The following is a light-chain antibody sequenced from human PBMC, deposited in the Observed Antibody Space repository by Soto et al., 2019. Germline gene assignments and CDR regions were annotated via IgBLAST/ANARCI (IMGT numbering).Light chain of an antibody. CDR3: QQYKDWPLT. CDR2: GAS. J-gene: IGKJ4*01. CDR1: QSISSS. V-gene: IGKV3-15*01. Sequence: EIVMTQSPATLSVSPGEGATLSCRASQSISSSLAWDQQRPCQPPRLLIYGASTRATGIPARFIGSGSGTEFTLTVSSLQSEDFAVYSCQQYKDWPLTFGGGTKVEIK.